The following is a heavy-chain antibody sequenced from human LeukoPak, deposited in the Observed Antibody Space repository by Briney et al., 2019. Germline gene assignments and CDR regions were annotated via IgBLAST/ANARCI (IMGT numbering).Heavy chain of an antibody. CDR3: ARFSSGYRRLYYYYMDV. CDR1: GYTFTSYG. Sequence: EASVKVSCKASGYTFTSYGISWVRQAPGQGLEWMGWISAYNGNTNYAQKLQGRVTMTTDTSTSTAYMELRSLRSDDTAVYYCARFSSGYRRLYYYYMDVCGKGTTVTVSS. J-gene: IGHJ6*03. V-gene: IGHV1-18*01. D-gene: IGHD3-22*01. CDR2: ISAYNGNT.